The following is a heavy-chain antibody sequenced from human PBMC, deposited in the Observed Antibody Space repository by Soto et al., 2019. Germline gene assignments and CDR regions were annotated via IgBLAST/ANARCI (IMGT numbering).Heavy chain of an antibody. CDR2: ISSSGST. V-gene: IGHV4-39*01. CDR3: PRRSWFSFDY. Sequence: QLQLQESGPGLVKPSETLSLTCTVSGGSISSSSYYWGWIRQPPGKGLEWIGSISSSGSTYYKPYLKGRVAMSVYTSKNQCSIKLTSVTAADTAVYFCPRRSWFSFDYCGKGNLVTVSS. CDR1: GGSISSSSYY. J-gene: IGHJ4*02. D-gene: IGHD6-13*01.